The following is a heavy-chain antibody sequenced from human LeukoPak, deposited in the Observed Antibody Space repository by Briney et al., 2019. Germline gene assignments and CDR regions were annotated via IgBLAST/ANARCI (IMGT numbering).Heavy chain of an antibody. CDR1: GGSLSSYY. J-gene: IGHJ6*03. CDR2: IYYSGST. CDR3: ARGYDFWSGYSYYYYYYMDV. V-gene: IGHV4-59*01. D-gene: IGHD3-3*01. Sequence: SETLSLTCTVSGGSLSSYYWSWLRQPPGKGLGWIGHIYYSGSTNYNPSLTSRVTISVDTSKNQFSLKLSSVTAADTAVYYCARGYDFWSGYSYYYYYYMDVWGKGTTVTVSS.